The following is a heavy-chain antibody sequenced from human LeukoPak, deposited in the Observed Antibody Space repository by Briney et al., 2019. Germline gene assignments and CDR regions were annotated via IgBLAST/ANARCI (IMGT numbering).Heavy chain of an antibody. CDR3: ARVPALIVASSGAFDI. J-gene: IGHJ3*02. CDR1: GFSFTKYA. D-gene: IGHD3-22*01. CDR2: ISKDGSMR. Sequence: PGGSLRLSCAASGFSFTKYAMDWVRQAPGKGLEWVAIISKDGSMRYYADSVKGRFTISRDNSKNTLYLQMNSLRAEDTAVYYCARVPALIVASSGAFDIWGQGTMVTVSS. V-gene: IGHV3-30*14.